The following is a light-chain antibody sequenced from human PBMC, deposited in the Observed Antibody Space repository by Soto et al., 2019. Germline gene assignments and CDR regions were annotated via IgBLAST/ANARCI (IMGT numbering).Light chain of an antibody. V-gene: IGKV3-11*01. CDR2: AAS. Sequence: EIVLTQSPATLSLFPGERATLSCRASQSINSYLAWYQQKPGQAPRLLMNAASNRATGIPARFSGSGSGTGFTLTISSLEPEDFAVYYCQHRSHFGGGTKVEIK. CDR1: QSINSY. J-gene: IGKJ4*01. CDR3: QHRSH.